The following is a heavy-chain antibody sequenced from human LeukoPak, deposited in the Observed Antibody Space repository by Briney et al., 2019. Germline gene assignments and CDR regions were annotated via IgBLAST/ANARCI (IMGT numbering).Heavy chain of an antibody. D-gene: IGHD1-26*01. CDR3: AREASRRESGTYYALFDY. CDR2: ISGSSTYI. CDR1: GFTFSTYS. Sequence: GGSLRLSCAASGFTFSTYSMNWVRQASGKGLEWVSSISGSSTYIYYADSVKGRFTISRDNANNSLYLQMNSLRAEDTAVYYCAREASRRESGTYYALFDYWGQGTLVTVSS. J-gene: IGHJ4*02. V-gene: IGHV3-21*01.